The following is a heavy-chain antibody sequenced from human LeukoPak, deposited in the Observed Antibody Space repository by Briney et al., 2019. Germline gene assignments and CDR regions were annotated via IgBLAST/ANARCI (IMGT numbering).Heavy chain of an antibody. J-gene: IGHJ3*02. V-gene: IGHV3-21*04. Sequence: GGSLRLSCAASGFTLRSYTMNWVRQAPGKGLEWVSSIGISSNKIYYADSVKGRFIISRDNAKNSVYLQMNSLRAEDTAVYYCARVKPTQLPYMEDAFDIWGQGTMVTVSS. CDR3: ARVKPTQLPYMEDAFDI. CDR1: GFTLRSYT. D-gene: IGHD5-18*01. CDR2: IGISSNKI.